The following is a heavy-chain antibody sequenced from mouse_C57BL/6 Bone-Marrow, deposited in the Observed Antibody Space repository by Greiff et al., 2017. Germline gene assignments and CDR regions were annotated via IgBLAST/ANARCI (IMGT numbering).Heavy chain of an antibody. CDR3: ARWFYDYALDY. CDR2: IYPGSGST. D-gene: IGHD2-4*01. Sequence: QVHVKQPGAELVKPGASVKMSCKASDYTFTSYWITWVKQRPGQGLEWIGDIYPGSGSTNYNEKFKSKATLTVDTSSSTAYMQLSSLTSEDSAVYYCARWFYDYALDYWGQGTTLTVSS. CDR1: DYTFTSYW. J-gene: IGHJ2*01. V-gene: IGHV1-55*01.